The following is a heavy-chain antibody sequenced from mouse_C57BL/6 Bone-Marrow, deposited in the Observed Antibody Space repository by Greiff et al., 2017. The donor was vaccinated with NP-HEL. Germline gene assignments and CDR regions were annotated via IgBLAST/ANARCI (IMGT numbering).Heavy chain of an antibody. V-gene: IGHV14-4*01. J-gene: IGHJ2*01. CDR3: TTVWDVDY. CDR1: GFNIKDDY. D-gene: IGHD4-1*01. Sequence: QLQQSGAELVRPGASVKLSCTASGFNIKDDYMHWVKQRPEQGLEWIGWIDPENGDTEYASKFQGKATITADTSSNTAYLQLSSLTSEDTAVYYCTTVWDVDYWGQGTTLTVSS. CDR2: IDPENGDT.